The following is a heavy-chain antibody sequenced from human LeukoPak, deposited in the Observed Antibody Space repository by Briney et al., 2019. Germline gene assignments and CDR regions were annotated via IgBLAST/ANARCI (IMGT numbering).Heavy chain of an antibody. Sequence: ASVKVSCKASGYTFTSYGISWVRQAPGQGLEWMGWISAYNGNTNHAQKLQGRVTMTTDTSTSTAYMELRSLRSDDTAVYYCARDHRRVVGATGLDYWGQGTLVTVSS. J-gene: IGHJ4*02. D-gene: IGHD1-26*01. CDR1: GYTFTSYG. V-gene: IGHV1-18*01. CDR3: ARDHRRVVGATGLDY. CDR2: ISAYNGNT.